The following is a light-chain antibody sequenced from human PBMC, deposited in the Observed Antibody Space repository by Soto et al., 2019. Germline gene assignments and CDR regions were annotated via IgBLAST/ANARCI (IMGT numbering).Light chain of an antibody. CDR1: SSNIGNNY. J-gene: IGLJ1*01. Sequence: QSVLTQPPSVSAAPGQKVTISCSGSSSNIGNNYVSWYQQLPGTAPKLLIYDNNKRPSGIPDRFSGSKSGTSATLGITGLQTGDEADYYCGTWDSSLSAAYYVFGIATKVTV. CDR2: DNN. V-gene: IGLV1-51*01. CDR3: GTWDSSLSAAYYV.